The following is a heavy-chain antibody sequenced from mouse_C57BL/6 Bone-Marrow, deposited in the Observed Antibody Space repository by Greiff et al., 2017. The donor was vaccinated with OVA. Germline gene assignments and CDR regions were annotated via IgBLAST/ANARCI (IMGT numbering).Heavy chain of an antibody. CDR2: IYPGNSDT. V-gene: IGHV1-5*01. J-gene: IGHJ4*01. D-gene: IGHD2-4*01. CDR3: TREENYFEDYYAMDY. Sequence: EVQLQQSGTVLARPGASVKMSCKTSGYTFTSYWMHWVKQRPGQGLEWIGAIYPGNSDTSYNQKFKGKAKLTAVTSASTAYMELSSLTNEDSAVYYCTREENYFEDYYAMDYWGQGTSVTVSS. CDR1: GYTFTSYW.